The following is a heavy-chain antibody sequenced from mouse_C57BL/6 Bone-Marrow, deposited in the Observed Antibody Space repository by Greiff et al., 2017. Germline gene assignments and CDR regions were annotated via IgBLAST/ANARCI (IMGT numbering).Heavy chain of an antibody. Sequence: EVKLMESGPELVKPGASVKISCKASGYSFTDYNMNWVKQSNGKSLEWIGVINPNYGTTSYNQKFKGKATLTVDQSSSTVYMQRNSLTSEDSAVYYCARGYDYDYAMDYWGQGTSVTVSS. V-gene: IGHV1-39*01. CDR1: GYSFTDYN. J-gene: IGHJ4*01. CDR2: INPNYGTT. CDR3: ARGYDYDYAMDY. D-gene: IGHD2-4*01.